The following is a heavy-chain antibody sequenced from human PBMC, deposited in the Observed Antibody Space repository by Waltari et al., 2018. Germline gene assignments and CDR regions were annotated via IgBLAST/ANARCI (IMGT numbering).Heavy chain of an antibody. CDR2: VDYGGTT. D-gene: IGHD4-17*01. V-gene: IGHV4-38-2*01. CDR3: VARPTVTNSRYFDS. J-gene: IGHJ4*02. Sequence: QVQLQESGPGLVKPSETLSLTCGVSGYSINSGFYWAWIRQPPGRGLEWIGSVDYGGTTSFHSSLNSRATISKDASENQFSLRLRFVTAADTAVYFCVARPTVTNSRYFDSWGQGILVIVSS. CDR1: GYSINSGFY.